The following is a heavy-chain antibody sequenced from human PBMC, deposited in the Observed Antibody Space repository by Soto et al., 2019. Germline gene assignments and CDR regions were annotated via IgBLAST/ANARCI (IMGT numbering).Heavy chain of an antibody. Sequence: GESLKISWKGSGYSLTSYWIVLVRQMPGKGLEWMGIIYPGDSDTRYSPSFQGQVTISADRSISTAYLQWSSLKASDTAMYYCASQEMATKNVDAFDIWGQGTMVTVSS. CDR1: GYSLTSYW. D-gene: IGHD5-12*01. CDR3: ASQEMATKNVDAFDI. CDR2: IYPGDSDT. V-gene: IGHV5-51*01. J-gene: IGHJ3*02.